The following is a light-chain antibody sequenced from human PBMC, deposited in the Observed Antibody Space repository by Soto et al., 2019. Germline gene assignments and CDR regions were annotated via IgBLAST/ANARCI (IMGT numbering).Light chain of an antibody. CDR3: ISYRNDSALV. J-gene: IGLJ2*01. CDR1: SRDIVAYNY. Sequence: QSALTQPASVSGSPGQSVTIPCTGTSRDIVAYNYVSWYQQEPGKAPKLIIYEVTNRPSGVSNRFSGSKSGNTASLTISGLQAEDEANYYCISYRNDSALVFGGGTKLTVL. CDR2: EVT. V-gene: IGLV2-14*01.